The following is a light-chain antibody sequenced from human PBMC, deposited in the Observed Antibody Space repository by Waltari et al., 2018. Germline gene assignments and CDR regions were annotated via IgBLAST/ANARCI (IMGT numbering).Light chain of an antibody. CDR3: QQTDSFHLT. CDR1: QDVGSW. Sequence: DIQMTQSPSSVSASVGDRVTISCRASQDVGSWLAWYQQRPGKAPNLLIYTASNLQSGVPSRFSGSGSGTEFTLTINGLQPEDFATYFCQQTDSFHLTFGGGTKLEMK. J-gene: IGKJ4*01. V-gene: IGKV1-12*01. CDR2: TAS.